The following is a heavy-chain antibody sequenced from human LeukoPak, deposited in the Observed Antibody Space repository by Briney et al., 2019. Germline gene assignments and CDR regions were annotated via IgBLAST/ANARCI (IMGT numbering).Heavy chain of an antibody. Sequence: ASVKVSCKASGYTFTSYYMHWVRQAPGQGLEWMGIINPSGGSTSYAQKFQGRVTMTRDTSTSTVYMELSSLRSEDTAVYYCARDRSPTVTTRYYYYMDVWGKGTTVTISS. D-gene: IGHD4-17*01. V-gene: IGHV1-46*01. CDR3: ARDRSPTVTTRYYYYMDV. CDR1: GYTFTSYY. J-gene: IGHJ6*03. CDR2: INPSGGST.